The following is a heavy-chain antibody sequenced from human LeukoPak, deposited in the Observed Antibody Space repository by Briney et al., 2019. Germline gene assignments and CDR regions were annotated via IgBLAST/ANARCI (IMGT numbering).Heavy chain of an antibody. CDR3: ARDVDY. Sequence: PSETLSLTCAVYGGSFSGYYWSWIRQPPGKGLEWIGEINHSGSTNYNPSLKSRVTTSVDTSKNQFSLKLSSVTAADTAVYYCARDVDYWGQGTLVTVSS. CDR1: GGSFSGYY. V-gene: IGHV4-34*01. J-gene: IGHJ4*02. CDR2: INHSGST.